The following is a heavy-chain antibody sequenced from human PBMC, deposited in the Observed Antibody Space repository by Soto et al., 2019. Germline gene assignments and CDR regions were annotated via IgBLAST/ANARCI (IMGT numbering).Heavy chain of an antibody. CDR2: IGPEGSST. Sequence: EVQLVESGGGLVQPGGSLRLSCAASGFTFSSHWMHWVRHALGKGRVWVSRIGPEGSSTSDSDSAQGRFTISRDLAINTPYLQMNSLRDEDTAGYYCASDNILSYYYWSKGILVTVSS. CDR3: ASDNILSYYY. V-gene: IGHV3-74*01. CDR1: GFTFSSHW. D-gene: IGHD2-21*01. J-gene: IGHJ4*02.